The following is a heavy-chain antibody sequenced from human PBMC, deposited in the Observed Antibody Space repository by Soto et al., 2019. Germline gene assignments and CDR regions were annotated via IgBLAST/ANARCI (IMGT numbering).Heavy chain of an antibody. D-gene: IGHD6-13*01. J-gene: IGHJ4*02. CDR3: ARGDGSSSSAPFDY. CDR1: GFTFSSYA. V-gene: IGHV3-30-3*01. Sequence: QVQLVESGGGVVQPGRSLRLSCAASGFTFSSYAMHWVRQAPGKGLEWVAVISYDGSNKYYADSVKGRFTISRDNSKNTLYLQMNSLRAEDTAVYYCARGDGSSSSAPFDYWGQGTLVTVSS. CDR2: ISYDGSNK.